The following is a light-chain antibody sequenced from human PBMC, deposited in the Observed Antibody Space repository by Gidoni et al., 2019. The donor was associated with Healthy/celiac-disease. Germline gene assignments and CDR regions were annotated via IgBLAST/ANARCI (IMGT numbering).Light chain of an antibody. CDR2: GAS. CDR3: QQYGSSPLVT. V-gene: IGKV3-20*01. J-gene: IGKJ4*01. CDR1: QSVSNSN. Sequence: EIVLTQSPCTLSLSPGERATLSCRASQSVSNSNLAWYQQKPGQPPRLLIYGASSRATDIPDRFSGSGSGTDFTLTISRLEPEDFGVYYCQQYGSSPLVTFGGGTMVEIK.